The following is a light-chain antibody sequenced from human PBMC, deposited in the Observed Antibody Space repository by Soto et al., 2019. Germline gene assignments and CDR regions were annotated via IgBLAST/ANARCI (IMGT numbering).Light chain of an antibody. CDR2: EVS. CDR3: SSYTTSSPLGV. V-gene: IGLV2-14*01. CDR1: SSDVGGYNY. J-gene: IGLJ1*01. Sequence: QSALTQPASVSGSPGQSITISCTGTSSDVGGYNYVSWYQQHPGKAPKLMIYEVSNRPSGVSNRFSGPKSGNTASLTISGLQAEDEADYYCSSYTTSSPLGVFGTGTKVTVL.